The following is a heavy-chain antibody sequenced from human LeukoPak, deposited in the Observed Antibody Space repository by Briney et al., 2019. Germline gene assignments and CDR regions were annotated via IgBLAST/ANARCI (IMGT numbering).Heavy chain of an antibody. CDR2: INHSGST. CDR1: GGSISSGGYY. Sequence: SQTLPLTCTVSGGSISSGGYYWSWIRQPPGKGLEWIGEINHSGSTNYNPSLKSRVTISVDTSKNQFSLKLSSVTAADTAVYYCARDYYYDSSGLVGYWGQGTLVTVSS. CDR3: ARDYYYDSSGLVGY. D-gene: IGHD3-22*01. V-gene: IGHV4-30-2*01. J-gene: IGHJ4*02.